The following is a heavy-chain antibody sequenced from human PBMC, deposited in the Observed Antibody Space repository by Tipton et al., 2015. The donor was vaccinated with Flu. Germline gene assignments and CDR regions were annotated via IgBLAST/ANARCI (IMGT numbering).Heavy chain of an antibody. CDR2: IKPDGSEK. Sequence: SLRLSCTDSGFTFSNYWMNWVRQAPGKGLEWVANIKPDGSEKNYVDSVRGRFTISRDNVKNSLYLQMNNLRAEDTAVYFCVRDETSVKWGPWGQGTLVTVAS. J-gene: IGHJ5*02. D-gene: IGHD4-11*01. V-gene: IGHV3-7*01. CDR1: GFTFSNYW. CDR3: VRDETSVKWGP.